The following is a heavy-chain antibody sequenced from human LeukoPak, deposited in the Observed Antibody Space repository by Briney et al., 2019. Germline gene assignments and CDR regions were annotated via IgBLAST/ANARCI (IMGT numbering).Heavy chain of an antibody. CDR3: ARGGNYDILTGLHWFDP. J-gene: IGHJ5*02. CDR1: GGSFSGYY. Sequence: SETLSLTCAVYGGSFSGYYWSWIRQPPGKGLEWIGEINHSGSTNYNPSLKSRVTISVVTSKNQFSLKLSSVTAADTAVYYCARGGNYDILTGLHWFDPWGQGTLVTVSS. V-gene: IGHV4-34*01. CDR2: INHSGST. D-gene: IGHD3-9*01.